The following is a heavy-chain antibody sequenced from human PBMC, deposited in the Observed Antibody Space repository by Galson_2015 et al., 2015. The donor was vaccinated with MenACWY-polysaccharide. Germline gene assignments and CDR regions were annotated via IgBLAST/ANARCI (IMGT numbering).Heavy chain of an antibody. J-gene: IGHJ4*02. CDR2: TYYRSKWYK. D-gene: IGHD6-19*01. Sequence: CAISGDSVSSNNAAWNWIRQSPSRGLEWLGRTYYRSKWYKYYAASVKSRITINVDTSKNQFSLQLTSVTPEDTAMYYCASQVIAVAGVIDYWGQGILVTVSS. CDR3: ASQVIAVAGVIDY. CDR1: GDSVSSNNAA. V-gene: IGHV6-1*01.